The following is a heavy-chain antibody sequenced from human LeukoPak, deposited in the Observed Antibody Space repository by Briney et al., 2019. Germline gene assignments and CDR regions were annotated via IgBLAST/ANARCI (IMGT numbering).Heavy chain of an antibody. V-gene: IGHV1-18*01. Sequence: ASVKVSCKASGYTFTSYGISWVRQAPGQGLEWMGWISPYNGNTNYAQKLQGRVTMTKDTSTSTAYMGLRSLRSDDTAVYYCARRKGYVPDYYFDYWGQGTLVTVSS. D-gene: IGHD3-10*02. J-gene: IGHJ4*02. CDR3: ARRKGYVPDYYFDY. CDR2: ISPYNGNT. CDR1: GYTFTSYG.